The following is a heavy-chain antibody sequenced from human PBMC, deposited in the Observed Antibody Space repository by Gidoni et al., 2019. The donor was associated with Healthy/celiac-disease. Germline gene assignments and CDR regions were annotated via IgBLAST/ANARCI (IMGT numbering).Heavy chain of an antibody. D-gene: IGHD4-17*01. Sequence: QVQLQESGPGLVKPSETLSLTCTVSGGSISSYYWSWIRQPPGKGLEWLGYIYYSGSTNYNPSLKSRVTISVDTSKNQFSLKLSSVTAADTAVYYCARTTVVTPGVSPPPDWFDPWGQGTLVTVSS. CDR3: ARTTVVTPGVSPPPDWFDP. CDR2: IYYSGST. V-gene: IGHV4-59*08. J-gene: IGHJ5*02. CDR1: GGSISSYY.